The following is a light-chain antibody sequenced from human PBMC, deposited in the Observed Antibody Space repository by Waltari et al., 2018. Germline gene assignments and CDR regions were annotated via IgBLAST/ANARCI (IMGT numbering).Light chain of an antibody. Sequence: SHELTQPPSVSVSPGQTARITCSGDALAKQYSYWYQQKPGQAPVLVRYKDTERPSGIPERFSGSTSGTTVTLTISGAQAEDEADYYCQSADSSGTYVVLGGGTKLTVL. CDR2: KDT. CDR3: QSADSSGTYVV. CDR1: ALAKQY. J-gene: IGLJ2*01. V-gene: IGLV3-25*03.